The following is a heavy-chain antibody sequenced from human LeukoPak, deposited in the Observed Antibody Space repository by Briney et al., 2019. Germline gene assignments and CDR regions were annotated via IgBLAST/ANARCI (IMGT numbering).Heavy chain of an antibody. CDR3: AILPDSSGWYWGAFDI. D-gene: IGHD6-19*01. J-gene: IGHJ3*02. CDR1: GFTFDDYA. Sequence: GGSLRLSCAASGFTFDDYAMHWVRQAPGKGLEWVSGISWNSGSIGYADSVKGRFTISRDNAKNSLYLQMNSLRAEDTAVYYCAILPDSSGWYWGAFDIWGQGTMVTVSS. CDR2: ISWNSGSI. V-gene: IGHV3-9*01.